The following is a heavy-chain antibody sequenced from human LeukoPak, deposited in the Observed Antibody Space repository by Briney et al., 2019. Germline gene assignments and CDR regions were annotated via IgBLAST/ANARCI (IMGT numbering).Heavy chain of an antibody. CDR1: GGSISSYY. Sequence: SETLSLTCTVSGGSISSYYWSWIRQPPGKGLEWIGYIYYSGSTNYNPSLKSRVTISVDTSKNQFSLKLSSVTAADTAVYYCARGIRSTVTTSADYWGQGTLVTVSS. D-gene: IGHD4-17*01. CDR2: IYYSGST. CDR3: ARGIRSTVTTSADY. J-gene: IGHJ4*02. V-gene: IGHV4-59*12.